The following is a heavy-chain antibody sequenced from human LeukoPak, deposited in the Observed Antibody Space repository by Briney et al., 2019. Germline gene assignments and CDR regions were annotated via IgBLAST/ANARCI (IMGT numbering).Heavy chain of an antibody. D-gene: IGHD4-17*01. CDR1: GGSISSGSYY. J-gene: IGHJ4*02. CDR2: IY. CDR3: ARDYDYGDYFDH. V-gene: IGHV4-61*02. Sequence: SETLSLTCTVSGGSISSGSYYWSWIRPPAGEGLGWRGRIYRDTLSVDTSKNQFPLKLSSVTAADTAVYYCARDYDYGDYFDHWGQGTLVSVSS.